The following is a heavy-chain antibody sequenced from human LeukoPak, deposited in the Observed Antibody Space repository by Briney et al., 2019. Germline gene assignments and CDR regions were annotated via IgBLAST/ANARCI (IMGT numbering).Heavy chain of an antibody. CDR1: GYTFTGYY. V-gene: IGHV1-2*02. D-gene: IGHD2-21*02. CDR3: AREPSYCGGDCYSDY. Sequence: ASVKVSCKASGYTFTGYYMHWVRQAPGQGLEWMGWINPNSGGTNYAQKFQGRVTMTRDTSIGTAYVELSRLRSDDTAVYYCAREPSYCGGDCYSDYWGQGTLVTVSS. CDR2: INPNSGGT. J-gene: IGHJ4*02.